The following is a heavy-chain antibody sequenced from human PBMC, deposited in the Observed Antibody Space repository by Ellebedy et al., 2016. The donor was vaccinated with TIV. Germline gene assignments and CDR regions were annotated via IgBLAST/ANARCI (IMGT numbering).Heavy chain of an antibody. J-gene: IGHJ3*02. Sequence: ASVKVSCKASGYTFTADYMHWVRQAPGQGLEWMGWINPNTGATNYAQKFQGRVTMTTDTSISTAYMELSSLTSDDTAVYYCARVQYASSSFDAFDIWGQGTVVTVSS. D-gene: IGHD6-6*01. CDR3: ARVQYASSSFDAFDI. CDR2: INPNTGAT. V-gene: IGHV1-2*02. CDR1: GYTFTADY.